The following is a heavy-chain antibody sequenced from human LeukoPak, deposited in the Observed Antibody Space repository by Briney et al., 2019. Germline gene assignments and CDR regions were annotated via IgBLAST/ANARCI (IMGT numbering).Heavy chain of an antibody. CDR2: ISSSSSYI. J-gene: IGHJ4*02. Sequence: GGSLRLSCAASGFTFSSYSMNWVRQAPGKGLEWVSSISSSSSYIYYADSVKGRFTISRDNAKNSLYQQMNSLRAEDTAVYYCARGIAAQVTDYWGQGTLVTVSS. CDR1: GFTFSSYS. D-gene: IGHD6-6*01. CDR3: ARGIAAQVTDY. V-gene: IGHV3-21*01.